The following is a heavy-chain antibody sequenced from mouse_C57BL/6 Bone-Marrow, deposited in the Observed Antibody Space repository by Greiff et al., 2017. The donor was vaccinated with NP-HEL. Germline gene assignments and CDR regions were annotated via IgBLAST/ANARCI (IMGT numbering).Heavy chain of an antibody. Sequence: EVQLQESGGGLVQPGGSLSLSCAASGFTFTDYYMSWVRQPPGKALEWLGFIRNKANGYTTEYSASVKGRFTISRDNSQSILYLQMNALRAEDSATYYCARYRQLRYFDYWGQGTTLTVSS. CDR3: ARYRQLRYFDY. V-gene: IGHV7-3*01. CDR2: IRNKANGYTT. J-gene: IGHJ2*01. CDR1: GFTFTDYY. D-gene: IGHD1-1*01.